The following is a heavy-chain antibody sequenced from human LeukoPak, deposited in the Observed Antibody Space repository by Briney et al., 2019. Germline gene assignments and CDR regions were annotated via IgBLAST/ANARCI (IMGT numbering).Heavy chain of an antibody. J-gene: IGHJ5*02. D-gene: IGHD3-10*01. V-gene: IGHV4-34*01. CDR3: ARRYYGSGSRSWFDP. Sequence: KPSETLSLTCAVYGGSFSGYYWSWIRQPPGKGLEWIGEINHSGSTNYNPSLKSRVTISVDASKNQFSLKLSSVTAADTAVYYCARRYYGSGSRSWFDPWGQGTLVTVSS. CDR2: INHSGST. CDR1: GGSFSGYY.